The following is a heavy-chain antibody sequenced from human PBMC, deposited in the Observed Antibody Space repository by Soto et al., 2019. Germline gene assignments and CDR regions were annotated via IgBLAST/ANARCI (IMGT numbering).Heavy chain of an antibody. CDR1: GGTFGSYA. Sequence: QVQLVQSGAEVKKPGSSVKVSGKASGGTFGSYAISWVRQAPGQGLEWMGGIIPITGTANYAQKFQGRVTIAADESTSTAYMELSSLRSEDTAVYYCARSQGSSTSLEIYYYYYYGMDVWGQGTTVTVSS. J-gene: IGHJ6*02. CDR2: IIPITGTA. V-gene: IGHV1-69*01. D-gene: IGHD2-2*01. CDR3: ARSQGSSTSLEIYYYYYYGMDV.